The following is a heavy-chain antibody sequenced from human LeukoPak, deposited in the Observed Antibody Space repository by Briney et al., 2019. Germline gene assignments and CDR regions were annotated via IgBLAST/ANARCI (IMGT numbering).Heavy chain of an antibody. CDR3: AKNSFYYDSGSYFFDY. CDR2: ISGSGGST. V-gene: IGHV3-23*01. CDR1: GFTFSSYG. D-gene: IGHD3-10*01. J-gene: IGHJ4*02. Sequence: GGSLRLSCAASGFTFSSYGMSWVRQPPGKGLEWVSIISGSGGSTSYADSVKGRFTISRDISKNTLYLQMNSLRAEDTAVYYCAKNSFYYDSGSYFFDYWGQGTLVTVSS.